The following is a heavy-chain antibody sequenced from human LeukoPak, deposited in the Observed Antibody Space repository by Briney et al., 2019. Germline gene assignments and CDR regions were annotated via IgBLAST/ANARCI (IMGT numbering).Heavy chain of an antibody. CDR1: GFTFNILA. CDR3: ARSITGNAFDI. Sequence: PGGSLRLSCAASGFTFNILAMSWVRQAPGKGLVWVSRLNEDGTTITYADSVKGRFTISRDNAKNRLYLQMNSLRVEDTAVYYCARSITGNAFDIWGQGTLVIVSS. V-gene: IGHV3-74*01. J-gene: IGHJ3*02. CDR2: LNEDGTTI. D-gene: IGHD1-20*01.